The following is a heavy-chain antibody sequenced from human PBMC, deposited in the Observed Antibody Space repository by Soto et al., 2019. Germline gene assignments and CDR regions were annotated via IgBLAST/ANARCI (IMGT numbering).Heavy chain of an antibody. D-gene: IGHD6-13*01. CDR3: ARDSGSSSDGGAFDI. V-gene: IGHV3-30-3*01. CDR1: GFTFSSYA. Sequence: GGSLILSCAASGFTFSSYAMHWVRQAPGKGLEWVAVISYDGSNKYYADSVKGRFTISRDNSKNTLYLQMNSLRAEDTAVYYCARDSGSSSDGGAFDIWGQGTMVTVSS. CDR2: ISYDGSNK. J-gene: IGHJ3*02.